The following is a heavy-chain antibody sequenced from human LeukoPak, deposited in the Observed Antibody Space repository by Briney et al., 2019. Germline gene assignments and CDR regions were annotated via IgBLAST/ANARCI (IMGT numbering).Heavy chain of an antibody. CDR2: IYYSGST. CDR1: HGSISSYY. Sequence: SETLSLTCTVSHGSISSYYWSWIRQPPGKGLEWIGYIYYSGSTNYNPSLKSRVTISVDTSKKQFSLKLTSVTVADTAVYYCARETSQKGAHYMDVWGKGTTVTISS. J-gene: IGHJ6*03. CDR3: ARETSQKGAHYMDV. V-gene: IGHV4-59*01. D-gene: IGHD3-16*01.